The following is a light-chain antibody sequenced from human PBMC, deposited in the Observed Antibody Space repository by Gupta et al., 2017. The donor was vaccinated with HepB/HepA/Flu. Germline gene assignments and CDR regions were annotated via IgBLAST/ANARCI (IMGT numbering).Light chain of an antibody. V-gene: IGKV1-39*01. CDR1: QSVSRY. CDR3: QQSYYLPLT. Sequence: DIQMTQSPPSLSASVGDRVTITCRASQSVSRYLNWYQEKPGKVPKLLIYAASNLQSGVPSRFSGSGSGTDFTLTIDSLQPEDFATDYCQQSYYLPLTFGGGTRVEIK. CDR2: AAS. J-gene: IGKJ4*01.